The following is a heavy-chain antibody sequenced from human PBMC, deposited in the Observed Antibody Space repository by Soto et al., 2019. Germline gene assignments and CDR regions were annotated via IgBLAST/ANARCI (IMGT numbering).Heavy chain of an antibody. J-gene: IGHJ4*02. D-gene: IGHD1-26*01. CDR1: GYSFTSLD. CDR3: ARGVSAGVDY. Sequence: ASVKVSCKASGYSFTSLDINWVRQTAGQGLGWMGWMQPSTGRTGYAQKFQGRVTMTRDTSINTAYMELTTLTSDDTAFYYCARGVSAGVDYWGQGTMVTVYS. CDR2: MQPSTGRT. V-gene: IGHV1-8*01.